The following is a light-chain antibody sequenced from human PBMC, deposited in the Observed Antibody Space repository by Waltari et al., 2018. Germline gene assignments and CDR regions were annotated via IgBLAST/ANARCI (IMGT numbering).Light chain of an antibody. Sequence: DIQMTQSPSTLSASVGDRVTITCRASQSITNWLAWYQQKPGKAPKLLIYRASNLESGVPSRFSGSGSGTGFTLTISSLQPDDFATYYCQQYDNYWTFGQGTKVEIK. J-gene: IGKJ1*01. CDR2: RAS. CDR1: QSITNW. CDR3: QQYDNYWT. V-gene: IGKV1-5*03.